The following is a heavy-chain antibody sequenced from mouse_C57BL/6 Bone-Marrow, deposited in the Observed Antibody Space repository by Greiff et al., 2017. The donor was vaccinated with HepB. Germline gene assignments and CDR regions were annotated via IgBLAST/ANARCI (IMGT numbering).Heavy chain of an antibody. CDR3: ARNYSNYGGYFDV. V-gene: IGHV5-4*03. D-gene: IGHD2-5*01. Sequence: EVKLVESGGGLVKPGGSLKLSCAASGFTFSSYAMSWVRQTPEKRLEWVATISDGGSYTYYPDNVKGRFTISRDNAKNNLYLQMSHLKSEDTAMYYCARNYSNYGGYFDVWGTGTTVTVSS. CDR1: GFTFSSYA. CDR2: ISDGGSYT. J-gene: IGHJ1*03.